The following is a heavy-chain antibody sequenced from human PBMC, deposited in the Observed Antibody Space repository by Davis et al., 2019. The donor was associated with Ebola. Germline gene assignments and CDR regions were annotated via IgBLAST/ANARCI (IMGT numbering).Heavy chain of an antibody. V-gene: IGHV4-34*01. CDR1: GGSFSGYY. D-gene: IGHD3-22*01. CDR3: ARRDSYYDSSGYYPFDY. Sequence: SETLSLTCAVYGGSFSGYYWSWIRQPPGKGLEWIGEINHSGSTNYNPSLKSRVTISVDTSKNQFSLKVSSVTAADTAVYYCARRDSYYDSSGYYPFDYWGQGTLVTVSS. J-gene: IGHJ4*02. CDR2: INHSGST.